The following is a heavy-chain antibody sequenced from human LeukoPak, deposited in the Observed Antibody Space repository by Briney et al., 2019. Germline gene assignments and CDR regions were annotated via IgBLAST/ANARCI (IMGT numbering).Heavy chain of an antibody. CDR1: GFTFTTYS. CDR3: ARGPVDSLNWFDP. Sequence: GSLRLSCAASGFTFTTYSMNWVRQAPGKGLEWVSYIGSSGTTIYYADSVKGRFTISRDNAKNSLYLQMNSLRAEDTAVYYCARGPVDSLNWFDPWGQGTLVTVSS. D-gene: IGHD5-12*01. J-gene: IGHJ5*02. CDR2: IGSSGTTI. V-gene: IGHV3-48*04.